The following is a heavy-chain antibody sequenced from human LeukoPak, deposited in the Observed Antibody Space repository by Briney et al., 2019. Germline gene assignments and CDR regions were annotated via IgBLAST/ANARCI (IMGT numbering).Heavy chain of an antibody. CDR2: IYYSGST. CDR1: GGSISSYY. D-gene: IGHD3-22*01. Sequence: SETLSLTCTVSGGSISSYYWSWIRQPPGKGLEWIGYIYYSGSTNYNPSLKSRVTISVDTSKNQFSLKLSSVTAADTAVYYCAGARYYYDSSGYDKYYFDYWGQGTLVTVSS. V-gene: IGHV4-59*01. CDR3: AGARYYYDSSGYDKYYFDY. J-gene: IGHJ4*02.